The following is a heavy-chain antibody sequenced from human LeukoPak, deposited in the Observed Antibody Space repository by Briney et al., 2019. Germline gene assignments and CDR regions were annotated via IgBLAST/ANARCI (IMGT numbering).Heavy chain of an antibody. J-gene: IGHJ4*02. V-gene: IGHV1-69*06. CDR2: IIPIFGTA. CDR3: ARSSIIATAGPFYFDY. D-gene: IGHD6-13*01. CDR1: GYTFTSYA. Sequence: ASVKVSCKASGYTFTSYAMNWVRQAPGQGLEWMGGIIPIFGTANYAQKFQGRVTITADKSTSTAYMELSSLRSEDTAVYHCARSSIIATAGPFYFDYWGQGTLVTVSS.